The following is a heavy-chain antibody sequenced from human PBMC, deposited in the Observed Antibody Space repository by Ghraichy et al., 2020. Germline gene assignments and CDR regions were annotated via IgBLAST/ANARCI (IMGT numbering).Heavy chain of an antibody. CDR1: GFTFSSYG. CDR2: IRYDGSNK. CDR3: AKGEYCSGGSCYFYYGMDV. V-gene: IGHV3-30*02. J-gene: IGHJ6*02. Sequence: GESLNISCAASGFTFSSYGMHWVRQAPGKGLEWVAFIRYDGSNKYYADSVKGRFTISRDNSKNTLYLQMNSLRAEDTAVYYCAKGEYCSGGSCYFYYGMDVWGQGTTVTVSS. D-gene: IGHD2-15*01.